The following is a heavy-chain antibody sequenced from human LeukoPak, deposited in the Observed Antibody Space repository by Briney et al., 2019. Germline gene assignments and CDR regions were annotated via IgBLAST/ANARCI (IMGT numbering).Heavy chain of an antibody. V-gene: IGHV4-39*07. CDR1: GASISSSNYY. D-gene: IGHD3-22*01. CDR2: IYYSGST. CDR3: AGCSGTNYDSSGYLDY. J-gene: IGHJ4*02. Sequence: PSETLSLTCTVSGASISSSNYYWGWIRQPPGKGLEWIGSIYYSGSTYYNPSLKSRVTISVDTSKNQFSLKLSSVTAADTAVYYCAGCSGTNYDSSGYLDYWGQGTLVTVSS.